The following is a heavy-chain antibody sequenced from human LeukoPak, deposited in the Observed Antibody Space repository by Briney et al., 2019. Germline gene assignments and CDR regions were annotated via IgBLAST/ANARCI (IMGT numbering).Heavy chain of an antibody. CDR3: ARALKYDSDIASENYEYFQH. CDR2: IYDGGST. CDR1: GFTVSSNS. V-gene: IGHV3-66*01. J-gene: IGHJ1*01. Sequence: GGSLRLSCAASGFTVSSNSMSWVRQAPGKGLEWVSVIYDGGSTYHTDSVKGRFSISRDNSKNTVYLQMNSLRAEDTAVYYCARALKYDSDIASENYEYFQHWGQGTLVTVSS. D-gene: IGHD3-22*01.